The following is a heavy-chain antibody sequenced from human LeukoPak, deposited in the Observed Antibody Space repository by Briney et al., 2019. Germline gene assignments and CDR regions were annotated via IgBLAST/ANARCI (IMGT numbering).Heavy chain of an antibody. CDR2: INHRGFT. CDR1: GESLSGYY. Sequence: PSETLSLTCAVYGESLSGYYWSWIRQTPGKELDWIGEINHRGFTNYNPSLKSRLTISVDTSKNQFSLRLSSVTAADSAVYYCARIGYNYVFSFDYWGQGTLVTVSS. J-gene: IGHJ4*02. CDR3: ARIGYNYVFSFDY. V-gene: IGHV4-34*01. D-gene: IGHD5-18*01.